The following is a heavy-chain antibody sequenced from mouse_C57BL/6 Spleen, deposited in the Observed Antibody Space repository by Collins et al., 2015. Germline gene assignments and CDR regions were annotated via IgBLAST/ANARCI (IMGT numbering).Heavy chain of an antibody. Sequence: QVQLQQPGTELVRPGSSVKLSCKASGYTFTSYRMHWVKQRPVQGLEWIGNIDPSDSEAHYSHNFKDKATLTVDKSSSTAYMQLSSLTSEDSAVYYCAKVSRWDEYYFDYWGQGTTLTVSS. J-gene: IGHJ2*01. V-gene: IGHV1-52*01. D-gene: IGHD4-1*01. CDR1: GYTFTSYR. CDR2: IDPSDSEA. CDR3: AKVSRWDEYYFDY.